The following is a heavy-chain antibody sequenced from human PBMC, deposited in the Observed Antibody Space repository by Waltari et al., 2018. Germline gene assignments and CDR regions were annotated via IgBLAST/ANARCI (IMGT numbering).Heavy chain of an antibody. D-gene: IGHD6-13*01. J-gene: IGHJ4*02. Sequence: VQLVESGGGLVQPGRSLRLSCTASGFTFGDYAMSWFRQAPGKGLEWIGEINHSGSTNYNPSLKSRVTISVDTSKNQFSLKLSSVTAADTAVYYCATNQRGAAAGTFDYWGQGTLVTVSS. V-gene: IGHV4-34*08. CDR3: ATNQRGAAAGTFDY. CDR2: INHSGST. CDR1: GFTFGDYA.